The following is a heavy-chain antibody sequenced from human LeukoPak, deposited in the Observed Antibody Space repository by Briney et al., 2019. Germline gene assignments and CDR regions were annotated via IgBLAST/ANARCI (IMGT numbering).Heavy chain of an antibody. D-gene: IGHD2-8*02. J-gene: IGHJ4*02. Sequence: SETLSLTCTVSGASITSYYWSWIRQPPGKGLEWIGYIYYSGSTNYNPSLKSRVTTSVDMSKNQFSLKLSSVTAADTAVYYCARATTAYCTGGICPNFDYWGQGSLVTVSS. V-gene: IGHV4-59*01. CDR3: ARATTAYCTGGICPNFDY. CDR2: IYYSGST. CDR1: GASITSYY.